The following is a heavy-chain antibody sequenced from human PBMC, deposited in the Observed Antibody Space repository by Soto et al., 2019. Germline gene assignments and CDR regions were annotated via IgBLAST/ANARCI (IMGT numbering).Heavy chain of an antibody. CDR2: INHSGST. Sequence: QVLLQQWGAGLLKPSETLSLTCAVYGVSLSNYYWSWIRQPPGKGLEWIGEINHSGSTNYNPSLTSXVXKSVDTSKNQFSLNLSSVTAADTAVYYCARTSRFDYWGQGTLVTVSS. CDR3: ARTSRFDY. D-gene: IGHD6-6*01. CDR1: GVSLSNYY. V-gene: IGHV4-34*01. J-gene: IGHJ4*02.